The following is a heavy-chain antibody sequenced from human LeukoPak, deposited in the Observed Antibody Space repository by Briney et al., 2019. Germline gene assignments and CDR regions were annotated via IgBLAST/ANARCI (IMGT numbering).Heavy chain of an antibody. CDR2: ISWDGGST. V-gene: IGHV3-43*01. CDR3: AKGESVVVAATLPDY. CDR1: GFTFSSYS. Sequence: GGSLRLSCAASGFTFSSYSMNWVRQAPGKGLEWVSLISWDGGSTYYADSVKGRFTISRDNSKNSLYLQMNSLRTEDTALYYCAKGESVVVAATLPDYWGQGTLVTVSS. J-gene: IGHJ4*02. D-gene: IGHD2-15*01.